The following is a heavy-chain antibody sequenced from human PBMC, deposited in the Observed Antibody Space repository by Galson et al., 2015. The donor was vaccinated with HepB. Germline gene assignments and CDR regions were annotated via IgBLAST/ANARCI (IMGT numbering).Heavy chain of an antibody. CDR1: GFTFSDYC. Sequence: LRLSCAASGFTFSDYCMSWIRQPPGKGLEWIGQINHSGSTNYNPSLKSRVTISVDTSKNQFSLKLTSVTAADTAVYYCASIQSSSSWYYGYWGQGTLVTVSS. D-gene: IGHD2-2*01. CDR3: ASIQSSSSWYYGY. V-gene: IGHV4-34*01. CDR2: INHSGST. J-gene: IGHJ4*02.